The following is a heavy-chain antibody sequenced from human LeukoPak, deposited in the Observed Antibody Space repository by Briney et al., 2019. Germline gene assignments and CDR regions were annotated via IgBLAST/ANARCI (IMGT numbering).Heavy chain of an antibody. CDR2: ISSSSSYI. J-gene: IGHJ6*02. CDR1: GFTFSSYS. D-gene: IGHD3-10*01. CDR3: ARAYGFGTYYYYGMDV. Sequence: PGGSLRLSCAASGFTFSSYSMNWVRQAPGKGLEWVSSISSSSSYIYYADSVKGRSTISRDNAKNSLYLQMNSLRAEDTAVYYCARAYGFGTYYYYGMDVWGQGTTVTVSS. V-gene: IGHV3-21*01.